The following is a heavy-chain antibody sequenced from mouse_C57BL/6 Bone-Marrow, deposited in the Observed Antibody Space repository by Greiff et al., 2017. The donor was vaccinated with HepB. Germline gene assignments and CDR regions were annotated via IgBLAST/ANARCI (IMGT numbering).Heavy chain of an antibody. Sequence: EVQLQESGPELVKPGASVKISCKASGYSFTDYNMNWVKQSNGKSLEWIGVINPNYGTTSYNQKFKGKATLTVDQSSSTAYMQLNSLTSEDSAVYYCARSRFTTVVATDAMDYWGQGTSVTVSS. CDR1: GYSFTDYN. J-gene: IGHJ4*01. V-gene: IGHV1-39*01. CDR2: INPNYGTT. CDR3: ARSRFTTVVATDAMDY. D-gene: IGHD1-1*01.